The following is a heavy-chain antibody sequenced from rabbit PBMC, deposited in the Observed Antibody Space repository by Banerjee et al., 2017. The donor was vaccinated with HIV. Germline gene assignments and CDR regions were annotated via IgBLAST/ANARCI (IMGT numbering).Heavy chain of an antibody. Sequence: QLVESGGGLVQPGGSLKLSCKASGFDFSSYYMSWVRQAPGKGLEWIGYIDPVFGSTYYASWVNGRFTISSHNAQNTLYLQLNSLTAADTATYFCARDRRVVAGVGNLWGQGTLVTVS. V-gene: IGHV1S7*01. CDR2: IDPVFGST. CDR1: GFDFSSYY. D-gene: IGHD4-1*01. CDR3: ARDRRVVAGVGNL. J-gene: IGHJ4*01.